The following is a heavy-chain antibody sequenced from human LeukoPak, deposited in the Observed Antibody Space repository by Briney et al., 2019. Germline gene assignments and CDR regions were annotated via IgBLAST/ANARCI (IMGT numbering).Heavy chain of an antibody. V-gene: IGHV3-11*01. Sequence: GGSLRLSCAASGFTFSDYYMSWIRQAPGKGLEWISYISSANIIYYADSVKGRFTISRDNAKNSLYLQVNSLRAEDTAVYYCAKDRAQTPLKYWGQGTLVTVSS. J-gene: IGHJ4*02. CDR2: ISSANII. CDR1: GFTFSDYY. D-gene: IGHD3-10*01. CDR3: AKDRAQTPLKY.